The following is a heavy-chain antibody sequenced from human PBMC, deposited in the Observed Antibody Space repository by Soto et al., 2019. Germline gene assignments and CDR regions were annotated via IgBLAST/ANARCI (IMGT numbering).Heavy chain of an antibody. J-gene: IGHJ6*03. CDR2: IYWDDDK. CDR3: AHSRHYYYYMDV. Sequence: QITLEESGPTLVKPTQTLTLTCTFSGLSLSISGVGVGWIRQPPGKALEWLALIYWDDDKRYSPSLKTRLTITKDTSKNQVVLTMTNMDPVDTATYYCAHSRHYYYYMDVWGKGTTVTVSS. CDR1: GLSLSISGVG. V-gene: IGHV2-5*02.